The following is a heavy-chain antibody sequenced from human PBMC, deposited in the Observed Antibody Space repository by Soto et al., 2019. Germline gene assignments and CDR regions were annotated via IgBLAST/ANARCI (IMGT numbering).Heavy chain of an antibody. CDR3: ARRWGEGRVDY. V-gene: IGHV4-4*02. J-gene: IGHJ4*02. Sequence: QVQLQESGPGLVKPSGTLSLTCAVSGGSISSSNWWSWVRQPPGKGLQWIGEIYHSGSTNYIPSLKRRVAISVDKSRNQFSLQLSSVTAADTAVYYCARRWGEGRVDYWGQGTLVTVSS. D-gene: IGHD3-10*01. CDR1: GGSISSSNW. CDR2: IYHSGST.